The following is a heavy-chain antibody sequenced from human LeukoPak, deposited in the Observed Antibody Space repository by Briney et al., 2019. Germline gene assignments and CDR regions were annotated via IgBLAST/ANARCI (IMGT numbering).Heavy chain of an antibody. J-gene: IGHJ4*02. CDR1: GYTFTSYD. Sequence: GASVKVSCKASGYTFTSYDINWVRQATGQGLEWMGWMNPNSGNTGYAQKFQGRVTMTRNTSISTAYMELRSLRSDDTAVYYCARDLGYCSGGSCYSVAYFDYWGQGTLVTVSS. V-gene: IGHV1-8*01. D-gene: IGHD2-15*01. CDR2: MNPNSGNT. CDR3: ARDLGYCSGGSCYSVAYFDY.